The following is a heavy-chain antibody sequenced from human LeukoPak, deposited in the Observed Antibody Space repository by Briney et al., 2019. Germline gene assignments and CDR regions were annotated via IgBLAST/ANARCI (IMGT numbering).Heavy chain of an antibody. CDR1: GGSFSGYY. J-gene: IGHJ5*02. CDR2: INHSGST. CDR3: ARGGGYSSRFDP. D-gene: IGHD5-18*01. V-gene: IGHV4-34*01. Sequence: SETLSLTCAVYGGSFSGYYWSWIRQPPGKGLEWIGEINHSGSTNYNPSLKSRVTISVDTSKNQFSLKLSSVTAADTAVYYCARGGGYSSRFDPWGQGTLVTVSS.